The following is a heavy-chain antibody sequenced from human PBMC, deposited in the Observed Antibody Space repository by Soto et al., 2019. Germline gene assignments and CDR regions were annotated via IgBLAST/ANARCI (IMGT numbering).Heavy chain of an antibody. J-gene: IGHJ3*01. V-gene: IGHV3-23*01. D-gene: IGHD2-21*02. CDR3: AKSLVTPSDAFDL. CDR1: GFTFGNYA. CDR2: ISDPGAST. Sequence: GGSLRLSCAASGFTFGNYAMNWVRQAPGKGLEWISSISDPGASTYYANSVKGRFSMSRDNSKNTLFLQMNRLRADDTAVYFCAKSLVTPSDAFDLWGRGTLVTVS.